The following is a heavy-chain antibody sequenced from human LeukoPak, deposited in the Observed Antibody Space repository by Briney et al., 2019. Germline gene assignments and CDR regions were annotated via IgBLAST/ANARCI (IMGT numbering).Heavy chain of an antibody. CDR2: ISGSGRST. V-gene: IGHV3-23*01. CDR1: GFTFSSNA. J-gene: IGHJ4*02. CDR3: AKDNSYGNFDY. Sequence: GGSLRLSCAASGFTFSSNAMNWVRQAPGKGLEWVSRISGSGRSTYYADSVKGRFTVSRGNSNNTLYLQMNSLRAEDTAVYYCAKDNSYGNFDYWGQGTLVTVSS. D-gene: IGHD5-18*01.